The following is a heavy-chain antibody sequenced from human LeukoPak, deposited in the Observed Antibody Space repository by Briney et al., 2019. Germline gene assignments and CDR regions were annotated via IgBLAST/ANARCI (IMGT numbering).Heavy chain of an antibody. CDR3: ARDVLVGATTPFDY. CDR2: VSYDGSKK. D-gene: IGHD1-26*01. J-gene: IGHJ4*02. Sequence: GGSLRLSCAASGFTFSSFSMHWVRQAPGKGLEWVAVVSYDGSKKYYADSVKGRFTISRDNSKNTLYLQMNSLRAEDTAVCYCARDVLVGATTPFDYWGQGTLVTVSS. V-gene: IGHV3-30-3*01. CDR1: GFTFSSFS.